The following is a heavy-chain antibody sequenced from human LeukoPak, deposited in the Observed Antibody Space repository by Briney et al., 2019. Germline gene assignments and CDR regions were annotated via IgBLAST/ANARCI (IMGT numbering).Heavy chain of an antibody. CDR2: IYYSGST. CDR3: VRVGWGLLRGHDAPDI. Sequence: PSETLSLTCTVSGGSISSSSYYWGWIRQPPGKGLEWIGSIYYSGSTYYNPSLKSRVTISVDTFKNQLSLKLSSVTAADTAVYYCVRVGWGLLRGHDAPDIWGQGTMVTVSS. CDR1: GGSISSSSYY. D-gene: IGHD2-21*02. V-gene: IGHV4-39*07. J-gene: IGHJ3*02.